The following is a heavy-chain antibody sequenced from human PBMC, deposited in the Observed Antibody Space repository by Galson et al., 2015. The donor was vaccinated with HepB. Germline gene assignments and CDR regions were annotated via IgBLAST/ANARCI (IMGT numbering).Heavy chain of an antibody. V-gene: IGHV1-69*13. D-gene: IGHD2-15*01. CDR1: GGTFSSYA. CDR3: ARVVLRCSGGSCYSGRFDY. CDR2: IIPIFGTA. J-gene: IGHJ4*02. Sequence: SVKVSCKASGGTFSSYAISWVRQAPGQGLEWMGGIIPIFGTANYAQKFQGRVTITADESTSTAYMELSSLRSEDTAVYYCARVVLRCSGGSCYSGRFDYWGQGTLVTVSS.